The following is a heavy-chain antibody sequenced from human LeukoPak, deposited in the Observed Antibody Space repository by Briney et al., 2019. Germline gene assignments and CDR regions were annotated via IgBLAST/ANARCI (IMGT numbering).Heavy chain of an antibody. CDR1: GYTFTGYY. CDR2: IDPNSGGT. CDR3: ARDKSGSSGWYSYFDY. Sequence: ASVKVSCKASGYTFTGYYMHWVRQAPGQGLEWMGWIDPNSGGTNYAQKFQGRVTMTRDTSISTAYMELSRLRSDDTAVYYCARDKSGSSGWYSYFDYWGKGTTVTVSS. V-gene: IGHV1-2*02. J-gene: IGHJ4*03. D-gene: IGHD6-19*01.